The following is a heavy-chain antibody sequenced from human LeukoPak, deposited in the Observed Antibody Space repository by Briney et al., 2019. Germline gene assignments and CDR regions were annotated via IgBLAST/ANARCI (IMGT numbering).Heavy chain of an antibody. CDR2: IKSKTDGGTS. CDR1: GFSFRNAW. D-gene: IGHD2-21*01. Sequence: PGGSLRLSCAASGFSFRNAWMSWVRQAPGKGLEWVGRIKSKTDGGTSDYAAPVKGRFTISRDDSKNTLYLQVNSLKTEDTAVYYCTTDWGRIVVAPLSLDAFDIWGQGTMVTVSS. J-gene: IGHJ3*02. CDR3: TTDWGRIVVAPLSLDAFDI. V-gene: IGHV3-15*01.